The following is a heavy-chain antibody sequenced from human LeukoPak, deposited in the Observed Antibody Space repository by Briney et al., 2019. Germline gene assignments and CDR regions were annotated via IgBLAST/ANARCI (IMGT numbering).Heavy chain of an antibody. V-gene: IGHV6-1*01. D-gene: IGHD2-15*01. CDR1: GDTVFSNSAA. Sequence: SQTLSLTCVISGDTVFSNSAAWNWIRQSPSRGLEWLGRTYYRSKWFDDYAVSVKSRITINPDTSKNQFSLQPNSVTPEDTAVYYCARARYCSGGSCYYGLDVWGQGTTVTVSS. J-gene: IGHJ6*02. CDR3: ARARYCSGGSCYYGLDV. CDR2: TYYRSKWFD.